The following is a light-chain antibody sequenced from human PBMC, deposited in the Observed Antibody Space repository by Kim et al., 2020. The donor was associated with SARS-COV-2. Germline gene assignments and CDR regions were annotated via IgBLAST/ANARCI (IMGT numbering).Light chain of an antibody. V-gene: IGLV4-69*01. CDR2: LNSDGSH. CDR3: QTWGTGTVV. Sequence: QPVLTQSPSASASLGASVKLTCTLSSGHSSYAIAWHQQQPEKGPRYLMKLNSDGSHSKGDGIPDRFSGSGSGAERYLTISSLQSEDEADYYCQTWGTGTVVFGGGTQLTVL. J-gene: IGLJ2*01. CDR1: SGHSSYA.